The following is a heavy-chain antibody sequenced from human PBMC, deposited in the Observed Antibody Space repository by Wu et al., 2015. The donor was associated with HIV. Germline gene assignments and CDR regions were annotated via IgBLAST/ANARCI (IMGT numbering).Heavy chain of an antibody. CDR2: IIPIFGTA. D-gene: IGHD2-2*01. CDR1: GGTFSSYA. J-gene: IGHJ4*02. CDR3: ASTRYCSSTSCPYYFDY. Sequence: QVQLVQSGAEVKKPGSSVKVSCKASGGTFSSYAISWVRQAPGQGLEWMGRIIPIFGTANYAQKFQGRVTITADESTSTAYMELSSLRSEDTAVYYCASTRYCSSTSCPYYFDYWGQGTLVTGLL. V-gene: IGHV1-69*13.